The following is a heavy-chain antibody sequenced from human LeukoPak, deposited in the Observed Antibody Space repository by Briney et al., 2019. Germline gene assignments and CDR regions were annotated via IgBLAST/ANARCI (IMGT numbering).Heavy chain of an antibody. CDR2: IIPIFGSA. Sequence: ASVKVSCKASGGTFSSYAISWVRQAPGQGLEWMGGIIPIFGSANYAQKFQGRVTITADESTSTAYMELSRLRSEDTAVYYCARALHLELHSYFDSWGQGTLVTVSS. CDR1: GGTFSSYA. CDR3: ARALHLELHSYFDS. J-gene: IGHJ4*02. V-gene: IGHV1-69*01. D-gene: IGHD1-1*01.